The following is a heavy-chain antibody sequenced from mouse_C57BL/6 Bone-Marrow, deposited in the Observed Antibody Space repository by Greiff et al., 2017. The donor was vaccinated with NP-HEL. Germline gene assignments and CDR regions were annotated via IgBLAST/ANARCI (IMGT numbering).Heavy chain of an antibody. CDR1: GFNIKDDY. Sequence: VQLQQSGAELVRPGASVKLSCTASGFNIKDDYMHRVKQRPEQGLEWIGWIDPENGDTEYASKFQGKATITADTSSNTAYLQLSSLTSEDTAVYYCTTRSTMITTIYYYAMDYWGQGTSVTVSS. J-gene: IGHJ4*01. CDR2: IDPENGDT. V-gene: IGHV14-4*01. D-gene: IGHD2-4*01. CDR3: TTRSTMITTIYYYAMDY.